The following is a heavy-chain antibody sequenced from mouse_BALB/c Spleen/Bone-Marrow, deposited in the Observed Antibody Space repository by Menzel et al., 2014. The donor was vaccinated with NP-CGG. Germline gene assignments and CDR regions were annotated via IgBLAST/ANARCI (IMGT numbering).Heavy chain of an antibody. V-gene: IGHV5-12-2*01. CDR2: ISNGGGST. J-gene: IGHJ3*01. CDR3: ARRYDYGYGPFAY. CDR1: GFTFSSYT. Sequence: EVKLVESGGGLVQPGGSLKLSCAASGFTFSSYTMSWVRRTPEKRLEWVAYISNGGGSTYYPDTVKGRFTISRDNANNTLYLQMSSLKSEDTAMYYCARRYDYGYGPFAYWGQGTLVTVSA. D-gene: IGHD1-2*01.